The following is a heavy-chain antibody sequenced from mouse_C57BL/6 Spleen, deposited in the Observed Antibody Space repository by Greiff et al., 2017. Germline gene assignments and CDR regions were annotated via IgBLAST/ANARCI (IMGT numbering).Heavy chain of an antibody. D-gene: IGHD1-1*01. CDR2: FYPGSGSI. CDR3: ARHEAEYGSSWYFDV. J-gene: IGHJ1*03. Sequence: QVQLQQSGAELVKPGASVKLSCKASGYTFTEYTIHWVKQRSGQGLEWIGWFYPGSGSIKYTENFKDKATFTTDKSSSTVYMEHSRLTSEDAAVYFCARHEAEYGSSWYFDVWGTGTTVTVSS. CDR1: GYTFTEYT. V-gene: IGHV1-62-2*01.